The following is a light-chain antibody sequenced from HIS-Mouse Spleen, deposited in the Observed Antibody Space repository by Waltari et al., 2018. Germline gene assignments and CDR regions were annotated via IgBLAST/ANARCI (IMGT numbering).Light chain of an antibody. V-gene: IGLV3-10*01. CDR1: ALPKKY. Sequence: SYELTQPHSVSVSPGQTARIPCPGDALPKKYAYWYQPKSGQAPVLVIYEDSKRPSGIPERFSGSSSGTMATLTISGAQVEDEADYYCYSTDSSGNHRVFGGGTKLTVL. J-gene: IGLJ2*01. CDR2: EDS. CDR3: YSTDSSGNHRV.